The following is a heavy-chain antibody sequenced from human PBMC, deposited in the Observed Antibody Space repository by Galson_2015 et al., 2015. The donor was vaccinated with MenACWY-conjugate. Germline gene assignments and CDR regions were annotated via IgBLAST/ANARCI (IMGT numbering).Heavy chain of an antibody. D-gene: IGHD2-15*01. CDR2: ITSSSSYI. Sequence: SLRLSCAASGFAFSSYTMNWVRQAPGKGLEWVSSITSSSSYIYFADSVKGRFTISRDNAKNSLYLQMNSLRAEDTAVYYCASCDCSGGSCKHPCRIFDYWGQGTLVTVSS. CDR3: ASCDCSGGSCKHPCRIFDY. J-gene: IGHJ4*02. V-gene: IGHV3-21*01. CDR1: GFAFSSYT.